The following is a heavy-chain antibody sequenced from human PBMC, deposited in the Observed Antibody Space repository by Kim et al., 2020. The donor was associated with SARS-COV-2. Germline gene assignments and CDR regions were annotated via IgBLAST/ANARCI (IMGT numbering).Heavy chain of an antibody. J-gene: IGHJ6*02. Sequence: ASVKVSCKASGYTFAGYYMHWVRQAPGQGLEWMGWINPNSGGTNYAQKFQGRVTMTKDTSISTAYMELSRLRSDDTAVYYCARGGSQPYYYYGMDVWGQGTTVTVSS. CDR2: INPNSGGT. V-gene: IGHV1-2*02. CDR1: GYTFAGYY. CDR3: ARGGSQPYYYYGMDV. D-gene: IGHD1-26*01.